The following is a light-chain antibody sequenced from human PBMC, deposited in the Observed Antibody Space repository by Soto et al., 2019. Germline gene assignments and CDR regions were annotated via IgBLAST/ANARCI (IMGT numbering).Light chain of an antibody. V-gene: IGKV3-20*01. CDR2: RAS. CDR3: QQYGGTPFT. Sequence: VLTQSSATVSLSPGDTATLSCKASQPITANHLAWFQQKPGQPPRLLLHRASVRAPGISDRFSGSGSGSDFTLIISGLEPEDFAVYYCQQYGGTPFTFGQGTKL. J-gene: IGKJ3*01. CDR1: QPITANH.